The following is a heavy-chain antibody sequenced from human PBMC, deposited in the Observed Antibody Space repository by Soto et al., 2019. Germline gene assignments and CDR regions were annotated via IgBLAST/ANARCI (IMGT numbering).Heavy chain of an antibody. CDR1: GFTFSSYA. V-gene: IGHV3-30-3*01. Sequence: PGGSLRLSCAASGFTFSSYAMHWVRPAPGKGLEWVAVISYDGSNKYYADSVKGRFTISRDNSKNTLYLQMNSLRAEDTAVYYCARDDILTGYWSFDYWGQGTLVTVS. D-gene: IGHD3-9*01. CDR2: ISYDGSNK. CDR3: ARDDILTGYWSFDY. J-gene: IGHJ4*02.